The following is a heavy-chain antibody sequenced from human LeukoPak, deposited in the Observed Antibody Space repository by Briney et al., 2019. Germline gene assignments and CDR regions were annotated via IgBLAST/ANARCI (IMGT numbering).Heavy chain of an antibody. J-gene: IGHJ4*02. Sequence: GGSLRLSCAASGFTFSNYVMSWVRQAPGKGLEWVSGISGSGDSTYYADSVKGRFTISRDNSKNTLYLQMNSLRVEVTAAYYCAKVRAPSGWFNSDYWGQGTLVTVSS. CDR2: ISGSGDST. CDR1: GFTFSNYV. CDR3: AKVRAPSGWFNSDY. V-gene: IGHV3-23*01. D-gene: IGHD6-19*01.